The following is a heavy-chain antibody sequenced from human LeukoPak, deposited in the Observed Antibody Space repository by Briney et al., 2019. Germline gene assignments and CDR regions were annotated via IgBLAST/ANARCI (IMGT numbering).Heavy chain of an antibody. J-gene: IGHJ3*02. Sequence: PSETLSLTCTVSGGSISSYYWSWIRQPAGKGLEWIGRIYTSGSTNYNPSLKSRVTMSVDTSKNQFSLKLSSVTAADTAVYYCARVYYDSSGYYSGVAFDIWGQGTMVAVSS. CDR3: ARVYYDSSGYYSGVAFDI. CDR2: IYTSGST. CDR1: GGSISSYY. D-gene: IGHD3-22*01. V-gene: IGHV4-4*07.